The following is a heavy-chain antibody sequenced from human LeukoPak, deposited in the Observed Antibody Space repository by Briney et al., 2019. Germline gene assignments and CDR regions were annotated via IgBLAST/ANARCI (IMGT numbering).Heavy chain of an antibody. CDR3: TREAGATDY. D-gene: IGHD1-26*01. Sequence: GGSLRLSCAVSGFTVSSSYMSWVRQAPGKGLEWVSITYSDASTYYADSVKGRFSISRDNSKNILYLQMNSLRAEDTALYYCTREAGATDYWGQGTLVTVSS. CDR1: GFTVSSSY. CDR2: TYSDAST. V-gene: IGHV3-66*01. J-gene: IGHJ4*02.